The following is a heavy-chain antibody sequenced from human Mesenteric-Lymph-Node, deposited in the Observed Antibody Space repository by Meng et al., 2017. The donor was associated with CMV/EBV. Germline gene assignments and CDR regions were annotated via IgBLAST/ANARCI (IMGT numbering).Heavy chain of an antibody. V-gene: IGHV4-31*02. CDR1: GGYISSGGYY. CDR3: ARVAVRGVIVDY. J-gene: IGHJ4*02. D-gene: IGHD3-10*01. CDR2: IYYSGST. Sequence: VSGGYISSGGYYWSWIRQHPGKGLEWIGYIYYSGSTYYNPSLKSRVTISVDTSKNQFSLKLSSVTAADTAVYYCARVAVRGVIVDYWGQGTLVTVSS.